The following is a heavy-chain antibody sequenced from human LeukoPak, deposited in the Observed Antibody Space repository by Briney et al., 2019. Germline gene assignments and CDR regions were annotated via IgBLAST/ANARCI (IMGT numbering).Heavy chain of an antibody. D-gene: IGHD6-19*01. V-gene: IGHV1-2*02. J-gene: IGHJ4*02. Sequence: ASVKVSCKASGYTFINLFMHWVRQAPGQGLEWMGWINPNSGGTNLAQKFQGRVTMTRDTSISTAYMELSSLRSDDTAVYFCARGTEGGSGWDLTYLGQGALVTVSS. CDR2: INPNSGGT. CDR3: ARGTEGGSGWDLTY. CDR1: GYTFINLF.